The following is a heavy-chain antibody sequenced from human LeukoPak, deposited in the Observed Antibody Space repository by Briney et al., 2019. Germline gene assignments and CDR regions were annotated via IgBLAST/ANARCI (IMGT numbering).Heavy chain of an antibody. D-gene: IGHD3-3*01. CDR1: GYTFIGHY. V-gene: IGHV1-2*02. Sequence: ASVKVSCKSSGYTFIGHYMHWVRQAPGQGLEWMGWINPNGGGTNYARKFQGRVTMTRDTSISTVYMELSSLTSDDTAVYYCARWGVLEWLLWSPEPGGGPYYFGHWGQGTLVTVSS. CDR2: INPNGGGT. J-gene: IGHJ4*02. CDR3: ARWGVLEWLLWSPEPGGGPYYFGH.